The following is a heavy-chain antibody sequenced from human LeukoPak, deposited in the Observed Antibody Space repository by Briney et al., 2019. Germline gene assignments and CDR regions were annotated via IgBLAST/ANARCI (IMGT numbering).Heavy chain of an antibody. Sequence: GGSLRLSCAASGFTVSSNYMSWVCQAPGKGLEWVSVIYSGGSTYYADSVKGRFTISRDNSKNTLYLQMNSLRAEDTAVYYCARDLEYNQGYGMDVWGQGTTVTVSS. J-gene: IGHJ6*02. V-gene: IGHV3-53*01. CDR3: ARDLEYNQGYGMDV. CDR2: IYSGGST. D-gene: IGHD1-14*01. CDR1: GFTVSSNY.